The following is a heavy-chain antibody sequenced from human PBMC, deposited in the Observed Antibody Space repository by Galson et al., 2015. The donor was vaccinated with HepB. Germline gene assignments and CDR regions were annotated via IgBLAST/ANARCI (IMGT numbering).Heavy chain of an antibody. CDR2: ISNDGSHK. Sequence: SLRLSCAASGFTFSTYGMHWVRQAPGKGLEWVSVISNDGSHKYYADSVKGRFTISRDNSKNTLYLQMNSLRAEDTAVYYCAKDYLYCSGGSCYPTHWGQGTLVTVSS. J-gene: IGHJ4*02. CDR1: GFTFSTYG. CDR3: AKDYLYCSGGSCYPTH. V-gene: IGHV3-30*18. D-gene: IGHD2-15*01.